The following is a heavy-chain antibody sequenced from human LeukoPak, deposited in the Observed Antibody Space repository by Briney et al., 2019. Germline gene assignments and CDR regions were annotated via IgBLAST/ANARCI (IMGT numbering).Heavy chain of an antibody. CDR2: IFHDGTT. CDR1: GGPISSSNW. V-gene: IGHV4-4*02. Sequence: PSETLSLTCAVSGGPISSSNWWSWVRQPPGKGLEWIGDIFHDGTTNFNPSLKSRLTISTDKSKNQFSLKLSSVTAADTAVYYCARLRSTQLRYFDVDYWGQGTLVSVSS. CDR3: ARLRSTQLRYFDVDY. J-gene: IGHJ4*02. D-gene: IGHD3-9*01.